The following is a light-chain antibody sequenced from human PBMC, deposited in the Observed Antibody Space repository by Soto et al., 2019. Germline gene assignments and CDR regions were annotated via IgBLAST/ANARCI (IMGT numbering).Light chain of an antibody. V-gene: IGLV2-14*01. CDR3: SSYTSSSVYV. J-gene: IGLJ1*01. Sequence: QSVLTQPASVSGSPGQSITISCTGTSSDVSGNNYVSWYQQHPGKAPKLMIYDVSNRPSGVSNRFSGSKSGNTASLTISGLQAEDEADYYCSSYTSSSVYVFGTGTKVTVL. CDR2: DVS. CDR1: SSDVSGNNY.